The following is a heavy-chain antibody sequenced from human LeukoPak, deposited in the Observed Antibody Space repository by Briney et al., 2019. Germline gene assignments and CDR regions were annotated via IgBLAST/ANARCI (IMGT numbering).Heavy chain of an antibody. V-gene: IGHV1-18*01. J-gene: IGHJ6*03. CDR3: ARDGPESSSWLYYYYYYMDV. CDR2: ISAYNGNT. D-gene: IGHD6-13*01. CDR1: GYTFTSYG. Sequence: GASVKVSCKASGYTFTSYGISWVRQAPGQGLEWMGWISAYNGNTNYARKLQGRVTMTTDTSTSTAYMELRSLRSDDTAVYYCARDGPESSSWLYYYYYYMDVWGKGTTVTVSS.